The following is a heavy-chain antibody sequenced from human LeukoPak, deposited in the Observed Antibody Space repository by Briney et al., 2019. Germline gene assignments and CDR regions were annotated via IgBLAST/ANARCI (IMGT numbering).Heavy chain of an antibody. V-gene: IGHV1-18*01. J-gene: IGHJ4*02. CDR3: ARDLRVITEGDFDY. CDR2: ISAYNGNT. Sequence: ASVKVSCRASGYTFTRYGISWVRQAPGQGLEWMGWISAYNGNTNYAQKLQGRVTMTTDTSTSTAYMELRSLRSDDTAVYYCARDLRVITEGDFDYWGQGTLVTVSS. CDR1: GYTFTRYG. D-gene: IGHD3-16*01.